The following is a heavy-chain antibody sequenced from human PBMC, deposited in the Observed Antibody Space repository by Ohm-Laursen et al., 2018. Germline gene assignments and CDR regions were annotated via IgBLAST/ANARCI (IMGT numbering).Heavy chain of an antibody. V-gene: IGHV1-69*06. CDR1: GGTFSSYA. Sequence: SVKVSCKTSGGTFSSYAISWVRQAPGQGLEWMGGIIPIFGTANYAQKFQGRVTITADKSTSTAYMELSSLRSEDTAVYYCARDGDYGGNGRPGNFDYWGQGTPVTVSS. J-gene: IGHJ4*02. D-gene: IGHD4-23*01. CDR3: ARDGDYGGNGRPGNFDY. CDR2: IIPIFGTA.